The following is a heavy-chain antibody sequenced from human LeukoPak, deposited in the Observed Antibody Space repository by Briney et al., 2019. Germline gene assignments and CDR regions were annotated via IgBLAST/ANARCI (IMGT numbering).Heavy chain of an antibody. CDR2: ISGSGGGT. CDR1: GLTFSSYA. V-gene: IGHV3-23*01. D-gene: IGHD3-22*01. J-gene: IGHJ4*02. CDR3: AKGDSSGYYYSYFDY. Sequence: GGSLRLSCAASGLTFSSYAMSWVRQAPGKGLEWVSVISGSGGGTYYADSVKGRFTISRDNSENTLSLQMNSLRAGDTAVYYCAKGDSSGYYYSYFDYWGQGALVTVSS.